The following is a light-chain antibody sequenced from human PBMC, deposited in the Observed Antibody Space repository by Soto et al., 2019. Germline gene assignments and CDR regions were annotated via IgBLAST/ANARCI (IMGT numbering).Light chain of an antibody. CDR2: DNN. CDR3: AAWDDSLNGV. V-gene: IGLV1-44*01. J-gene: IGLJ2*01. Sequence: QSALTQPPSASGTPGQRVTISCSGSSSNVGSHTVNWYQQVPGTAPKLLIYDNNRRPSAVPDRFSGSKSATSASLAISGLQSDDEADYYCAAWDDSLNGVFGGGTKVTVL. CDR1: SSNVGSHT.